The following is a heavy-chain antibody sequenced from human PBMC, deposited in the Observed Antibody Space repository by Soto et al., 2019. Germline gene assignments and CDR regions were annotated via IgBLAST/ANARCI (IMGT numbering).Heavy chain of an antibody. D-gene: IGHD1-1*01. CDR2: ISAHNGNT. V-gene: IGHV1-18*01. CDR3: ARGRYGDY. J-gene: IGHJ4*02. CDR1: GYDFTTYG. Sequence: QVHLVQSGAGVKNPGASVKVSCKGSGYDFTTYGITWVRQAPGQGREWMAWISAHNGNTNYAPNLQGRVTVTRDTSTSTAYIELRSLRSDDTAVYYCARGRYGDYWGQGALVTVSS.